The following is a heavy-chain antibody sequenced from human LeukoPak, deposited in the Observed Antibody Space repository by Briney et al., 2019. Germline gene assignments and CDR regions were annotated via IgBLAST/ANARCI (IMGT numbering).Heavy chain of an antibody. CDR3: ARDPYSGSYGNYYYYFMDV. J-gene: IGHJ6*03. CDR1: GFTFSSYS. Sequence: PGGSLRHSCAASGFTFSSYSRNWVRQAPGKGLEWVSSITSGSSYIYYADSVKGRFTISRDNAKNSLYLQMNSLRAEDTAVYYCARDPYSGSYGNYYYYFMDVWGKGTTVTISS. V-gene: IGHV3-21*01. D-gene: IGHD1-26*01. CDR2: ITSGSSYI.